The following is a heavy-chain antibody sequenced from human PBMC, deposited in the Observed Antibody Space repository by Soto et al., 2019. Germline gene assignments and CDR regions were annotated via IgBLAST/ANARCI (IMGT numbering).Heavy chain of an antibody. V-gene: IGHV1-46*01. CDR2: INPSGGST. D-gene: IGHD6-13*01. CDR1: GYTFTSYY. J-gene: IGHJ6*02. Sequence: ASVKVSCKASGYTFTSYYMHWVRQAPGQGLEWMGIINPSGGSTSYAQKFQGRVTMTRDTSTSTVYMELSSLRSEDTAVYYCARPSARHSSSWFKKIGRSYGMDVWGQGTTVTVSS. CDR3: ARPSARHSSSWFKKIGRSYGMDV.